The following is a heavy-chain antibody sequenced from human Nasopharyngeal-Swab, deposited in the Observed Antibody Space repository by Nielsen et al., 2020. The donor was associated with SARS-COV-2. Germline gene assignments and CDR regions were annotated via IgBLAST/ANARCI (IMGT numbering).Heavy chain of an antibody. Sequence: ASVKVSCKASGYTFTGYYMHWVRQAPGQGLEWMGWINTNTGNPTYAQGFTGRFVFSLDTSVSTAYLQISSLKAEDTAVYYCARDLRSFDWTNYYYGMDVWGQGTTVTVSS. V-gene: IGHV7-4-1*02. CDR1: GYTFTGYY. D-gene: IGHD3-9*01. CDR3: ARDLRSFDWTNYYYGMDV. J-gene: IGHJ6*02. CDR2: INTNTGNP.